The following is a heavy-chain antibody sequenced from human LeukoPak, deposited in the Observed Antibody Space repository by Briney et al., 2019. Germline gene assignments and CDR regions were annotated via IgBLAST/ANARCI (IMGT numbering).Heavy chain of an antibody. CDR2: ISSSSSTI. CDR3: ARDRPAYYYYGMDV. Sequence: GGSLRLSCAASGFTFSSYSMNWVRQAPGKGLEWVSYISSSSSTIYYADSVKGRFTISRDNAKNSLYLQMNSLRDDDTAVYYCARDRPAYYYYGMDVWGQGTTVTVSS. J-gene: IGHJ6*02. V-gene: IGHV3-48*02. D-gene: IGHD2-2*01. CDR1: GFTFSSYS.